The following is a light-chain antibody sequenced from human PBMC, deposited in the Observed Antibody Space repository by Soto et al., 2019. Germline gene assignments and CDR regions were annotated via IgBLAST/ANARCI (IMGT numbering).Light chain of an antibody. Sequence: QAEVTQEPSLTVSPGGTVTLTCGSSTGAVTSGHYPYWFQQKPGQAPRTLIYDTGYKHSWTPARFSGSLLGGNAALTLSGAQPEDEAEYYCLLSYSGARVFGGGTKLTVL. J-gene: IGLJ3*02. CDR3: LLSYSGARV. CDR1: TGAVTSGHY. V-gene: IGLV7-46*01. CDR2: DTG.